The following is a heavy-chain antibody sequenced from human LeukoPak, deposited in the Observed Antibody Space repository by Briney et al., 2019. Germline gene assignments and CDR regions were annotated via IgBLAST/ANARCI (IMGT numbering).Heavy chain of an antibody. CDR2: ISSSGSYI. J-gene: IGHJ6*03. V-gene: IGHV3-21*01. D-gene: IGHD2-15*01. CDR3: ARRQNDIVVVVAVYYYYYMDV. CDR1: GFTFSNYI. Sequence: GGSLRLSCAASGFTFSNYIMNWVRQAPGKGLEWVSSISSSGSYIYYADSVKGRFTISRDNAKNSLYLQMNSLRAEDTAVYYCARRQNDIVVVVAVYYYYYMDVWGKGTTVTVSS.